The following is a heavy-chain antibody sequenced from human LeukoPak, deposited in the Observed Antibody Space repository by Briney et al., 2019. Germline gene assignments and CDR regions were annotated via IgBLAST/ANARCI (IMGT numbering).Heavy chain of an antibody. Sequence: SVKVSCKASGYTFSSYAISWVRQAPGQGLEWMGGIIPIFGTANYAQKFQGRVTITADESTSTAYMELSSLRSEDTAVYYCAREYYGGNSSPFDYWGQGTLVTVSS. J-gene: IGHJ4*02. CDR2: IIPIFGTA. CDR3: AREYYGGNSSPFDY. V-gene: IGHV1-69*13. CDR1: GYTFSSYA. D-gene: IGHD4-23*01.